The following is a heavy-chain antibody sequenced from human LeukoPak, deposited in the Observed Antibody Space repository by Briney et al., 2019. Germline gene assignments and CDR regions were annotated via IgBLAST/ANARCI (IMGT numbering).Heavy chain of an antibody. CDR3: ARRDYGGSHAGDDY. V-gene: IGHV1-69*01. Sequence: SVKVSCKASGGTFSSYAISWVRQAPGQGLEWMGGIIPIFGTANYAQKFQGRVTITADESTSTAYMELSSLRSEDTAVYYCARRDYGGSHAGDDYWGQGTLVTVSS. CDR1: GGTFSSYA. D-gene: IGHD4-23*01. J-gene: IGHJ4*02. CDR2: IIPIFGTA.